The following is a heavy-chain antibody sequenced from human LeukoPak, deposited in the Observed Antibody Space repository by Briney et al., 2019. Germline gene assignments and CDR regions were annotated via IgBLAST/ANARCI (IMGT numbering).Heavy chain of an antibody. Sequence: GSLSLSCAASGFTFSTFAMIWVRQPPGKGLEWVSSIFPSGGEIHYADSVRGRFTISRDNSKSTLSLQMNSLRAEDTAIYYCATYRQVLLPFESWGQGTLVTVSS. CDR2: IFPSGGEI. J-gene: IGHJ4*02. CDR3: ATYRQVLLPFES. CDR1: GFTFSTFA. D-gene: IGHD2-8*02. V-gene: IGHV3-23*01.